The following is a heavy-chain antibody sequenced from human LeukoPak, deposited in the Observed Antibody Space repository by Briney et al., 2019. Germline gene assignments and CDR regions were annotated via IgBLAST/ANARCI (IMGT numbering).Heavy chain of an antibody. D-gene: IGHD3-16*02. Sequence: PGGSLRRSCAGSGFTFSTYSMNWVRQAPGKGLEWVSSISGSSGSIYYADSVKDRFTISRDNAENSLYLQMNSLRAEDTAVYYCARANPPGISFFDYWGQGALVTVSS. CDR3: ARANPPGISFFDY. V-gene: IGHV3-21*06. CDR2: ISGSSGSI. J-gene: IGHJ4*02. CDR1: GFTFSTYS.